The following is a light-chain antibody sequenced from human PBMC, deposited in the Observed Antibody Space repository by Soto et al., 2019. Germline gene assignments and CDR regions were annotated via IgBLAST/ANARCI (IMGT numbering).Light chain of an antibody. CDR2: GAS. CDR1: QGIGNT. V-gene: IGKV3-15*01. J-gene: IGKJ4*01. Sequence: EIVITQSPATLSVSPGEGATLSCRASQGIGNTLAWYQQKPGQTPRLLIFGASIRATGVPARFSGSGSGTDFTLTIGSGQSEDFAVYYCRHYVNWPLACGGGTKVDIK. CDR3: RHYVNWPLA.